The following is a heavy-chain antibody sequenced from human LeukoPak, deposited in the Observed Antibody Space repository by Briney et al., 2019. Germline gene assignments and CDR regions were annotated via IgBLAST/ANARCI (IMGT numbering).Heavy chain of an antibody. Sequence: GGSLRLSCAASGFTFSSYAMHWVRQAPGKGLEWVAVISYDGSNKYYADSVKGRFTISRDNSKNTLYLQMNSLRAEDTAVYYCARDGRGEDIVATITFDYWGQPALVTFSS. CDR3: ARDGRGEDIVATITFDY. CDR2: ISYDGSNK. CDR1: GFTFSSYA. J-gene: IGHJ4*02. V-gene: IGHV3-30*04. D-gene: IGHD5-12*01.